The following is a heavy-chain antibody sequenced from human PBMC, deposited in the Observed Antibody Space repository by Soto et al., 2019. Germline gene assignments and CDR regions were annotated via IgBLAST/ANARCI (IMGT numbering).Heavy chain of an antibody. V-gene: IGHV1-8*01. CDR3: ARGRLVVRRSNWFDP. Sequence: QVQLVQSGAEVKKPGASVKVSCKTSGYTFTSYDINWVRQATGQGLEWMGWMNPNSGNTGYAQKFQGRVTXPXXXSXRTAYMELSSLRSEDTAVYYCARGRLVVRRSNWFDPWGQGTLVTVSS. CDR2: MNPNSGNT. CDR1: GYTFTSYD. D-gene: IGHD2-15*01. J-gene: IGHJ5*02.